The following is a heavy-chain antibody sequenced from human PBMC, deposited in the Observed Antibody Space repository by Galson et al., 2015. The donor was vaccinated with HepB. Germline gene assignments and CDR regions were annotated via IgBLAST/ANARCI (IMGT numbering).Heavy chain of an antibody. CDR3: ARGRPSGYYDY. J-gene: IGHJ4*02. CDR2: IYYSGNT. V-gene: IGHV4-59*01. CDR1: GGSISSYY. Sequence: LSLTCIVSGGSISSYYWNWIRQPPGKGLEWTGNIYYSGNTNYNPSLKSRVTISVDTSKNQFSLSLSSVTAADTAVYYCARGRPSGYYDYWGQGTLVTVSS. D-gene: IGHD3-22*01.